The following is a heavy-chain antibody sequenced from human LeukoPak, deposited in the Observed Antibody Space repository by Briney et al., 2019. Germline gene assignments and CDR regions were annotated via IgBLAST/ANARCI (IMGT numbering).Heavy chain of an antibody. Sequence: ASVKVSCKASGYTFTSYGISWVRQAPGQGPEWMGWISAYSTYNGNTNYAQKFQGRVTMTTDTSTSTAYMELRSLRSDDTAVYYCARAPPSLWFGELFFDYWGQGTLVTVSS. V-gene: IGHV1-18*01. CDR1: GYTFTSYG. J-gene: IGHJ4*02. D-gene: IGHD3-10*01. CDR2: ISAYSTYNGNT. CDR3: ARAPPSLWFGELFFDY.